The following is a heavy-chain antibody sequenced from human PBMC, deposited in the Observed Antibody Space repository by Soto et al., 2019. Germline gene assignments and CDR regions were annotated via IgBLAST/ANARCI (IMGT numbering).Heavy chain of an antibody. J-gene: IGHJ4*02. Sequence: GSLRLSCAASGFTFSSYAMSWVRQAPGKGLEWVSAISGSGGSTYYADCVKGRFTISRDNSKNTLYLQMNSLRAEDTAVYYCAKDRSRSGSYFDYWGQGTLVTVSS. D-gene: IGHD1-26*01. CDR1: GFTFSSYA. CDR2: ISGSGGST. CDR3: AKDRSRSGSYFDY. V-gene: IGHV3-23*01.